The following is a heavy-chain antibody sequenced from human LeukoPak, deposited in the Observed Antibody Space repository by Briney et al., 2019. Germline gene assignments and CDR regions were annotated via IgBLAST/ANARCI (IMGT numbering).Heavy chain of an antibody. J-gene: IGHJ4*02. CDR3: VRGGIQVSGIDEIDY. CDR2: VGISGDT. V-gene: IGHV3-13*01. D-gene: IGHD6-19*01. Sequence: GXLRLSCAASGFTFRSYDMHWVRHVTGKGLEWVSAVGISGDTYYAGSVKGRFTISRENAKNSLYLQMNSLTAGDTAVYYCVRGGIQVSGIDEIDYWGQGTLVTVSS. CDR1: GFTFRSYD.